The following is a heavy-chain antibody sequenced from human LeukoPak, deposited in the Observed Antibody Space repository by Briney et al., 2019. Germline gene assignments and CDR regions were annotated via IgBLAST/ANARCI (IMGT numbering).Heavy chain of an antibody. J-gene: IGHJ4*02. V-gene: IGHV3-30*18. Sequence: GGSLRLSCAASGFTFSSYGMHWVRQAPGKGLEWVAVISYDGSNKYYADSVKGRFTISRDNSKNTLYLQMNSLRAEDTAVYYCAKDQCGGDCYYFDYWGQGTLVTVPS. CDR2: ISYDGSNK. D-gene: IGHD2-21*02. CDR1: GFTFSSYG. CDR3: AKDQCGGDCYYFDY.